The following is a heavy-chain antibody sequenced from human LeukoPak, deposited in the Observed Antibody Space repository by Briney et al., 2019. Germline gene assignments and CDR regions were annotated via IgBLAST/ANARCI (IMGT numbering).Heavy chain of an antibody. V-gene: IGHV3-64D*06. CDR3: VRPQYSSAWYADY. J-gene: IGHJ4*02. D-gene: IGHD6-19*01. CDR2: ISNNGGAS. CDR1: GFTFSNSA. Sequence: QSGGSLSRSCSASGFTFSNSAMHWVRQAPEKGLEYVSVISNNGGASYYADSVKGRFTISRDNSKSTLYLQMSSLRTEDTAVYYCVRPQYSSAWYADYWGQGTLVTVSS.